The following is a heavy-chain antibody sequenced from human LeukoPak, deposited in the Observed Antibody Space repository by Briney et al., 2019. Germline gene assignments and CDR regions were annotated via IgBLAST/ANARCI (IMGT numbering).Heavy chain of an antibody. V-gene: IGHV1-2*02. CDR2: INPNSGGT. J-gene: IGHJ4*02. Sequence: GASVKVSCKASGYTFTGYYMHWVRQAPGQGLEWMGWINPNSGGTNYAQKFQGRATMTRDTSISTAYMELSRLRSDDTAVYYCARESDDSASFDYWGQGTLVTVSS. CDR1: GYTFTGYY. D-gene: IGHD3-3*01. CDR3: ARESDDSASFDY.